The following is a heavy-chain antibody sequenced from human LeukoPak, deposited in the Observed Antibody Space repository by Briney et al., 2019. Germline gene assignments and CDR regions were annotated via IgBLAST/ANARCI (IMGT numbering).Heavy chain of an antibody. J-gene: IGHJ4*02. V-gene: IGHV1-69*04. Sequence: KPGSSVKVSCKASGGTFSSYTISWVRQAPGQGLGWMGRIIPILGIANYAQKFQGRVTITADKSTSTAYMELSSLRSEDAAVYYCAREFDFWSGYLDYWGQGTLVTVSS. CDR3: AREFDFWSGYLDY. D-gene: IGHD3-3*01. CDR2: IIPILGIA. CDR1: GGTFSSYT.